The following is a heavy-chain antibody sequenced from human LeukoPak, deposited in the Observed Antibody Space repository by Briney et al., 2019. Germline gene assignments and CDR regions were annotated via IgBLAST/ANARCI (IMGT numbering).Heavy chain of an antibody. CDR2: IYSGGST. CDR3: AREYSGSYS. Sequence: GGSLRLSCAASGFTFSSYAMSWVRQAPGKGLEWVSVIYSGGSTYYADSVKGRFTISRDNSKNTLYLQMNSLRAEDTAVYYCAREYSGSYSWGQGTLVTVSS. CDR1: GFTFSSYA. D-gene: IGHD1-26*01. J-gene: IGHJ4*02. V-gene: IGHV3-66*02.